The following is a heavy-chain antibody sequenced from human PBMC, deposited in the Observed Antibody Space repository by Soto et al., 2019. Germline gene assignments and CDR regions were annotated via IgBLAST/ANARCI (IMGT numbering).Heavy chain of an antibody. Sequence: GGSLRLSCAGSGFTPTTTPLSWVRQPPGKGLEWVTTISGTASHTYYVDSVKGRFFISRDNSKNTVTLQMNNLTVDDTAVYYCATSFRYFDNWGQGTRVTVSS. D-gene: IGHD3-9*01. CDR2: ISGTASHT. V-gene: IGHV3-23*01. J-gene: IGHJ4*02. CDR1: GFTPTTTP. CDR3: ATSFRYFDN.